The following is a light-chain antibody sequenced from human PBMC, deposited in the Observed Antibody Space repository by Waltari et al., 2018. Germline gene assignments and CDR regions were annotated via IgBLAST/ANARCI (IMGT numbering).Light chain of an antibody. CDR2: DVT. CDR1: QNDLGSYNY. Sequence: SALTQPRPVSGSPGQSVTISCTGTQNDLGSYNYVSWYQQNPGKAPKLIILDVTKRPAGVPDRLSGSKSGNTASLTISGLRAEDEAEYYCCSYAGSYTWVFGGGTKLTVV. V-gene: IGLV2-11*01. J-gene: IGLJ3*02. CDR3: CSYAGSYTWV.